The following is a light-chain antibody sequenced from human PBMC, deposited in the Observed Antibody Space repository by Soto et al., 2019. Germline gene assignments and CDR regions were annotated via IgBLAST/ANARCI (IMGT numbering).Light chain of an antibody. CDR1: SGSIASNY. CDR3: QSYDSSNLYVG. Sequence: NFMLTQPHSVSASPGKTVTISCTRSSGSIASNYVQWYQQRPGSAPTTVIYEDNQRPSGVPDRFSGSIDSSSNSASLTISGLKTEDEADYYCQSYDSSNLYVGFGGGTKLTVL. CDR2: EDN. V-gene: IGLV6-57*04. J-gene: IGLJ2*01.